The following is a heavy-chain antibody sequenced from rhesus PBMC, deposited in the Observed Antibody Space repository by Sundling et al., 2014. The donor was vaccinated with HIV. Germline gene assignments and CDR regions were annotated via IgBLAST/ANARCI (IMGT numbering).Heavy chain of an antibody. J-gene: IGHJ5-1*01. CDR2: ISYSGNS. V-gene: IGHV4-122*02. D-gene: IGHD3-9*01. CDR1: GDSINSGYYN. Sequence: QVHLQESGPGLVKPSETLSLTCAVAGDSINSGYYNWNWIRQPPGKGLEWIGYISYSGNSRYSPSLKSRVTISRDTSKNQFSLKVRSLIAADTAVYYCARDGSYEDDYGYGVWGPGVLVTVSS. CDR3: ARDGSYEDDYGYGV.